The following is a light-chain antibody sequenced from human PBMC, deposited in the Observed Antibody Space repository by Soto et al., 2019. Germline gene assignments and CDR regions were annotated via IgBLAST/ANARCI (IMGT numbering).Light chain of an antibody. CDR2: GAS. CDR1: QSVNAN. CDR3: HQYNTWLWT. Sequence: EVVMTQSPATLSVSPGERATLSCRASQSVNANLAWYQQKPGQAPRLLIHGASNRATGIPARFSGRGFGTEFILTISSLQSEDFAVYYCHQYNTWLWTFGQGTKVEI. J-gene: IGKJ1*01. V-gene: IGKV3-15*01.